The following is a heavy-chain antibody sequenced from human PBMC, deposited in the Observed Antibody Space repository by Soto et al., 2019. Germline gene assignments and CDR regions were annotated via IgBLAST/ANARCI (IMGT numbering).Heavy chain of an antibody. D-gene: IGHD3-16*01. CDR2: INHSGST. J-gene: IGHJ4*02. V-gene: IGHV4-34*01. CDR3: ARGWGYYDH. Sequence: SETLSVTCAVYGGSFSGYYWSWIRQPPGKGLEWIGEINHSGSTNYNPSLKSRVTISVDTSKNQFSLKLSSVTAADTAVYYCARGWGYYDHWGQGTLVTVSS. CDR1: GGSFSGYY.